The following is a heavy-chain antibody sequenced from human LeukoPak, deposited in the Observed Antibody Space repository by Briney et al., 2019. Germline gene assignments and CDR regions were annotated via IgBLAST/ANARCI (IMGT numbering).Heavy chain of an antibody. J-gene: IGHJ5*02. V-gene: IGHV4-39*07. D-gene: IGHD6-13*01. CDR1: GDSISTSNSY. CDR2: INHSGST. CDR3: ARRPRGDRRYSSSWSTRRHNWFDP. Sequence: SETLSLTCTVSGDSISTSNSYWSWIRQPPGKGLEWIGEINHSGSTNYNPSLKSRVTISVDTSKNQFSLKLSSVTAADTAVYYCARRPRGDRRYSSSWSTRRHNWFDPWGQGTLVTVSS.